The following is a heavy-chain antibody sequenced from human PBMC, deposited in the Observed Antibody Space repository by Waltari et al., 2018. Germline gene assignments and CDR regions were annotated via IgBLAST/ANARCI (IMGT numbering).Heavy chain of an antibody. V-gene: IGHV4-4*07. Sequence: QVQLQESGPGLVKPSETLSLTCTVSGGSISSYYWSWIRQPAGQGLEWIGRIYTSGSTNSTPTLKGRVTMSVDTSKNQFSLKLSSVTAADTAVYYCARDKNIVVVPAASTRYYYYYMDVWGKGTTVTISS. CDR1: GGSISSYY. D-gene: IGHD2-2*01. CDR3: ARDKNIVVVPAASTRYYYYYMDV. J-gene: IGHJ6*03. CDR2: IYTSGST.